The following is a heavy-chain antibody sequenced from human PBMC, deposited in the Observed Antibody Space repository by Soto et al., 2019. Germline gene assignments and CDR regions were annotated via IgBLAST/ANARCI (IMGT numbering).Heavy chain of an antibody. CDR1: EFTFSNYP. J-gene: IGHJ4*02. CDR2: ISGDGSQI. CDR3: ARDIGDFWDTYSIFYFDY. Sequence: LRLSCAASEFTFSNYPMTWVRQTPGEGLDWVATISGDGSQIYYADSVKGRFTISRDNSKNTLYLQMKRMRVHDMAVYYCARDIGDFWDTYSIFYFDYWGQGTLVTVSS. V-gene: IGHV3-23*01. D-gene: IGHD3-3*01.